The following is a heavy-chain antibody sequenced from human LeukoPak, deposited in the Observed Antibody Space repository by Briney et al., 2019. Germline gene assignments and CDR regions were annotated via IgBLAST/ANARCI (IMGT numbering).Heavy chain of an antibody. Sequence: PSETLSLTCTVSGGSISSYYWSWIRQPPGKGLEWIGYIYYSGSTNYNPSLKSRVTISVDTSKNQFSLKLSSVTAADTAVYYCARDRYSGSFQAYFDYWGQGTLVTVSS. V-gene: IGHV4-59*01. CDR2: IYYSGST. J-gene: IGHJ4*02. CDR3: ARDRYSGSFQAYFDY. D-gene: IGHD1-26*01. CDR1: GGSISSYY.